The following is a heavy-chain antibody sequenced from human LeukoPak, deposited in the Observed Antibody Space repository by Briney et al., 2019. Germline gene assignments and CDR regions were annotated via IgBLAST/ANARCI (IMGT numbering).Heavy chain of an antibody. V-gene: IGHV1-18*01. D-gene: IGHD3-3*01. CDR3: ARVATSYYDFWSGYLYYFDY. CDR2: ISAYNGNT. J-gene: IGHJ4*02. CDR1: GYTFTSYG. Sequence: ASVKVSCKASGYTFTSYGISWVRQAPGQGLEWMGWISAYNGNTNYAQKFQGRVTITRNTSISTAYMELSSLRSEDTAVYYCARVATSYYDFWSGYLYYFDYWGQGTLVTVSS.